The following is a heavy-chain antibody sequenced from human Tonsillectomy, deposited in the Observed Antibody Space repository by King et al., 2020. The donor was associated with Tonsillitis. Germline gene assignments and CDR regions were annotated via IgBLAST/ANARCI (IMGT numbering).Heavy chain of an antibody. V-gene: IGHV1-69*09. CDR2: IIPYLNIA. D-gene: IGHD6-25*01. CDR3: ARDFFSAAAGGVNAFDF. CDR1: GGAFNSYA. Sequence: GQLVQSGAEVKKPGSSVKVSCKASGGAFNSYAINWVRQAPGQGFEWMGRIIPYLNIADYAQKFQGRVSITADTSTSTASMELSSLRSDDTAVYYCARDFFSAAAGGVNAFDFWGQGTMVTVSS. J-gene: IGHJ3*01.